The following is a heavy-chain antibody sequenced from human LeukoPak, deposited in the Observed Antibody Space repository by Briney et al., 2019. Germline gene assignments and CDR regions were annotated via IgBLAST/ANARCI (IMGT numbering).Heavy chain of an antibody. CDR1: GFTFSSYW. Sequence: GGSLRLSCAASGFTFSSYWMSWVRQAPGKGLEWVANIKQDGSEKYYVDSVKGRFTISRDNAKNSLYLQMNSLRAEDTAVYYCAREDYYDSSGYPLRGAFDIWGQGTMVTVSS. D-gene: IGHD3-22*01. V-gene: IGHV3-7*01. CDR2: IKQDGSEK. CDR3: AREDYYDSSGYPLRGAFDI. J-gene: IGHJ3*02.